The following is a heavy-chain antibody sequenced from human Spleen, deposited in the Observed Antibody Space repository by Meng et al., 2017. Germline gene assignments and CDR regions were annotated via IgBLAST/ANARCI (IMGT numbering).Heavy chain of an antibody. Sequence: SAPLSLPCTVSGGSISSVSYYWGWIRQPPGKGLEWIGSIYSSGRTYYNPSLTRRVTSSVDTSKNQFSLQLNSVTAADTAVYYCARELQLGRYDWDEGGQGTLVTVSS. CDR2: IYSSGRT. V-gene: IGHV4-39*07. J-gene: IGHJ4*02. CDR3: ARELQLGRYDWDE. CDR1: GGSISSVSYY. D-gene: IGHD1-1*01.